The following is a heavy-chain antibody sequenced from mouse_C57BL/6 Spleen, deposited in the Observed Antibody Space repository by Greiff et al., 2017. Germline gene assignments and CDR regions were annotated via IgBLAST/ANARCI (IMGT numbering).Heavy chain of an antibody. CDR3: VTHYGSSYDYAMDY. CDR1: GFSFNTYA. CDR2: IRSKSNNYAT. V-gene: IGHV10-1*01. D-gene: IGHD1-1*01. Sequence: EVKLEESGGGLVQPKGSLKLSCAASGFSFNTYAMNWVRQAPGKGLEWVARIRSKSNNYATYYADSVKDRFTISRDDSESMLYLQMNNLKTEDTAMYYCVTHYGSSYDYAMDYWGQGTSVTVSS. J-gene: IGHJ4*01.